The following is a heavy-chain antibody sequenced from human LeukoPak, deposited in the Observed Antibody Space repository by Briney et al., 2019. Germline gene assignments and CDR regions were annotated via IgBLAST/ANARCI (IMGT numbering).Heavy chain of an antibody. CDR1: GFTLSGYF. CDR3: AGGTGFIIKD. J-gene: IGHJ4*02. CDR2: IKGDGSEK. V-gene: IGHV3-7*03. D-gene: IGHD3-9*01. Sequence: GGSLRLSCAASGFTLSGYFMSWVRQAPGEGLEWVASIKGDGSEKYYVDSVKGRFTISRDNAKNSLYLQMNSLRAEDTAMYYCAGGTGFIIKDWGQGTLVTVSS.